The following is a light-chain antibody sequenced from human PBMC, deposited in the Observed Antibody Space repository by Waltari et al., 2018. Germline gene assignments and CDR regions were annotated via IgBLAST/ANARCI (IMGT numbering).Light chain of an antibody. Sequence: AIRMTQSPSSLSASTGDRVTITCRASQSVSTYLAWYQQKPGKAPKLLIYAASTLQRGVPLRFSGSGSGTDFTLSISCLQSEDFATYYYQQYYDYQRSFGQGTKVEIK. J-gene: IGKJ1*01. V-gene: IGKV1-8*01. CDR2: AAS. CDR1: QSVSTY. CDR3: QQYYDYQRS.